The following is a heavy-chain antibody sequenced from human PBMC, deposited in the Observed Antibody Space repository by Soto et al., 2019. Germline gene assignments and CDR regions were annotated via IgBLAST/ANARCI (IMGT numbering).Heavy chain of an antibody. CDR2: VRNNNGVT. CDR3: ARERLNTGWYGFDY. J-gene: IGHJ4*02. CDR1: GFSFVNYD. D-gene: IGHD6-19*01. Sequence: ASVKVSCKTSGFSFVNYDFSWVRQAPGQGLEWMGWVRNNNGVTNFAEKFRGRVTLTTDRTTSTAYMELTGLTSDDTAIYFCARERLNTGWYGFDYWGQGTQVTVSS. V-gene: IGHV1-18*04.